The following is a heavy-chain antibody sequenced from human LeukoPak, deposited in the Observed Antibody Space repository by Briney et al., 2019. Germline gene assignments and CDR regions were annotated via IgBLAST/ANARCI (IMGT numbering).Heavy chain of an antibody. CDR1: GGSISSGGYS. Sequence: SETLSLTCAVSGGSISSGGYSWSWIRQPPGKGLEWIGYIYHSGSTYYNPSLKSRVTISVDRSKNQFSLKLSSVTAADTAVYYCARHTVTTGLDYWGQGTLVTVSS. CDR2: IYHSGST. J-gene: IGHJ4*02. D-gene: IGHD4-17*01. V-gene: IGHV4-30-2*01. CDR3: ARHTVTTGLDY.